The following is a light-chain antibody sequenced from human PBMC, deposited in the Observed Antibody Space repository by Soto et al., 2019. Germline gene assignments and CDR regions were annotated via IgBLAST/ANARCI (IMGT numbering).Light chain of an antibody. CDR2: ATS. CDR1: QSVSSIY. V-gene: IGKV3-15*01. Sequence: EIVLTQSPVTLSLSPGERATLSCRASQSVSSIYLAWYQQKPGQAPRLLIYATSTRATGIPARFSGSGSGTEFTLTISGLQSEDFAVYFCQQYKNWLWTFGQGTKVDIK. CDR3: QQYKNWLWT. J-gene: IGKJ1*01.